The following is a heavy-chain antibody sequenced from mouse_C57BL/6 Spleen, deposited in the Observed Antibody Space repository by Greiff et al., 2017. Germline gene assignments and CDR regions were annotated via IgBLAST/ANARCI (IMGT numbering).Heavy chain of an antibody. CDR3: ARSHSNLYAMDY. Sequence: QVHVKQSGAELARPGASVKLSCKASGYTFTSYGISWVKQRTGQGLEWIGEIYPRSGNTYYNEKFKGKATLTADKSSSTAYMELRSLTSEDSAVYFCARSHSNLYAMDYWGQGTSVTVSS. J-gene: IGHJ4*01. CDR2: IYPRSGNT. D-gene: IGHD2-5*01. CDR1: GYTFTSYG. V-gene: IGHV1-81*01.